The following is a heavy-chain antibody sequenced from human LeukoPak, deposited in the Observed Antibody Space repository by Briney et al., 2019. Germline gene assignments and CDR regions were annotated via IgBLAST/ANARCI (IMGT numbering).Heavy chain of an antibody. D-gene: IGHD3-22*01. CDR3: ARDANYYDSRGENYFNY. CDR1: GFAFSSYW. CDR2: IKRDGSDK. J-gene: IGHJ4*02. V-gene: IGHV3-7*01. Sequence: PGGSLRLSCAASGFAFSSYWMSWVRQAPGKGLEWVANIKRDGSDKSYVDSVKARSTISRDNAKNSLYLQLNSLRAEDTAVYYCARDANYYDSRGENYFNYWGQGTLVTVSS.